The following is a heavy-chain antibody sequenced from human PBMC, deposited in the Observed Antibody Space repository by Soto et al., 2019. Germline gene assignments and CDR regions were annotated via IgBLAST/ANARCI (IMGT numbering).Heavy chain of an antibody. Sequence: QLQLQASGPGLVKPSETLSLTCTVSGGSITSRNYYWGWIRQPPGKGLEWIGNLYYSGSTSYNPPLKSRVTIPVDTSKNQLSLRLSSVTAADTALYYCARQNPLSGYGYGLGGYYLDSWGQGTLVTVSS. CDR3: ARQNPLSGYGYGLGGYYLDS. J-gene: IGHJ4*02. D-gene: IGHD5-12*01. V-gene: IGHV4-39*01. CDR2: LYYSGST. CDR1: GGSITSRNYY.